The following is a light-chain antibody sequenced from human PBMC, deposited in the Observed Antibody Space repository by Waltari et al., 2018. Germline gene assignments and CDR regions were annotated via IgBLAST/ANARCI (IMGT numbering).Light chain of an antibody. Sequence: DIVMTQSPLSLSVTPGEPASIPCRPSQSLLHGSGNTFLDWYLQKPGQSPQLLIYLVSNRASGVPDRFSGSGSGTDFTLKISRVGAEDVGVYFCMQARQTPWKCGQGTKVEIK. CDR2: LVS. CDR3: MQARQTPWK. V-gene: IGKV2-28*01. CDR1: QSLLHGSGNTF. J-gene: IGKJ1*01.